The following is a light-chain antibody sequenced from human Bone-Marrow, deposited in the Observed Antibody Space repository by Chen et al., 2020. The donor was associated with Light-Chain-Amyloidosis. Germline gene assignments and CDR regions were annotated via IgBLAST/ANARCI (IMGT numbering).Light chain of an antibody. J-gene: IGLJ2*01. CDR2: EVS. CDR3: SSYAGGNSVI. V-gene: IGLV2-8*01. CDR1: SSDVVGYNH. Sequence: QSALTQPPSASGPAGQSVAISCTGTSSDVVGYNHVSWYQQYPGKAPKVIIYEVSKRPSGVPDRFSGSKSGNTASLTVSGLQAEDEADYYCSSYAGGNSVIFGGGTKLTVL.